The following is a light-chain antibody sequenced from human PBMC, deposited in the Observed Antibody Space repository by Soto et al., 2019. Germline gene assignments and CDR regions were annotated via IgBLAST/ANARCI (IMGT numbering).Light chain of an antibody. V-gene: IGKV3-11*01. CDR3: QQRSNWPPGT. CDR2: DAS. Sequence: EIVMTQSPATLSLSPGERATLSCRASQSVSSNLAWYQQKPGQAPRLLIYDASNRATGIPARFSGSGSGTDFTLTISSLEPEDFAVYYCQQRSNWPPGTFGGGTKVDI. CDR1: QSVSSN. J-gene: IGKJ4*01.